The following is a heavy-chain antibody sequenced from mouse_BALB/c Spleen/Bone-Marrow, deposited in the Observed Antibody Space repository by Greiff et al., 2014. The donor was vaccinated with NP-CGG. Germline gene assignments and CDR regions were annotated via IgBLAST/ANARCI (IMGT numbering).Heavy chain of an antibody. CDR2: IYPGDGDT. J-gene: IGHJ2*01. V-gene: IGHV1-82*01. CDR3: ARDYYGSSYDY. Sequence: QVQLQQSGPELVKPGASVKISCKASGYAFSSSWMNWVKQRPGQGLEWIGRIYPGDGDTNYNGKFKGKATLTAEKSSSTAYMQLSSLTSVDSAVYFCARDYYGSSYDYWGQGTTLTVSS. D-gene: IGHD1-1*01. CDR1: GYAFSSSW.